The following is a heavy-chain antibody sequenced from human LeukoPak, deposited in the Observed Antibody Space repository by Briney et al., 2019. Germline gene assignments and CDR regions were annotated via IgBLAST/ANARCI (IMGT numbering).Heavy chain of an antibody. D-gene: IGHD1-1*01. CDR2: IFQRGYS. CDR3: AGDKETTGNGRPNWFDP. CDR1: GYSISNGYY. Sequence: SETLSLTCAVSGYSISNGYYWGWIRQPPGKGLQWIGSIFQRGYSYYNPSLKSRVTISVDTSRNQFSLKLSSVTAADTAVYYCAGDKETTGNGRPNWFDPWGQGTLVTVSS. V-gene: IGHV4-38-2*01. J-gene: IGHJ5*02.